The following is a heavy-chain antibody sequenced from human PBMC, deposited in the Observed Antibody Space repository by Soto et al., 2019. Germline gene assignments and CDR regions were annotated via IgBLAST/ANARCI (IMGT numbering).Heavy chain of an antibody. D-gene: IGHD1-1*01. CDR3: ARVVLSGTHYYYNSYMDV. CDR1: GFTFSTYD. V-gene: IGHV3-48*01. J-gene: IGHJ6*03. Sequence: PGGSLRLSCAVSGFTFSTYDMNWVRQAPGKGLEWVSYIRSSSFTSYADSVKGRFTISRDNAQNSLYLQMNTLRAEDTAVYYCARVVLSGTHYYYNSYMDVWGKGTTVTVSS. CDR2: IRSSSFT.